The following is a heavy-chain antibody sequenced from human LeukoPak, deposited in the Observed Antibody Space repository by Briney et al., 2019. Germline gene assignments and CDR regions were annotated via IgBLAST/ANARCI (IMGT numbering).Heavy chain of an antibody. CDR1: GYSFTSYW. D-gene: IGHD6-19*01. V-gene: IGHV5-51*01. J-gene: IGHJ4*02. CDR2: IYPGDSDT. Sequence: GESLKLSCKGSGYSFTSYWMGWVRQMPGRGLEWIGIIYPGDSDTSYSPSFQGRVTISADKSISTAYLQRSSLKASDTAMYYWARHSAVAGNFHYWGQGALVTLSS. CDR3: ARHSAVAGNFHY.